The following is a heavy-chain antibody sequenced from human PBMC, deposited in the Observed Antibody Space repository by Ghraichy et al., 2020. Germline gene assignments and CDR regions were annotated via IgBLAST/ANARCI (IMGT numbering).Heavy chain of an antibody. CDR1: GFTFSTYD. CDR2: IVSASDP. Sequence: GESLNISCAVSGFTFSTYDMHWVRQVTGKGLEWVSGIVSASDPSYAGSVQGRFTISRENAKNSLYLQMNSLRAGDTAVYYCARGNAFTSGWYGTAFDIWGQGTMVTVSS. J-gene: IGHJ3*02. V-gene: IGHV3-13*05. CDR3: ARGNAFTSGWYGTAFDI. D-gene: IGHD6-19*01.